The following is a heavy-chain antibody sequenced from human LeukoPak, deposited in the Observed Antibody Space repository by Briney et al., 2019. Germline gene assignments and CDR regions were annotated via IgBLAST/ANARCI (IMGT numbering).Heavy chain of an antibody. CDR1: GFTFSSYS. Sequence: PGGSLRLSCAASGFTFSSYSMNWVRQAPGKGLEWVSSISSSSSYIYYADSVKGRFTISRDNSKNTLYLQMNSLRAEDTAVYYCAGVPTGTTGFDYWGQGTLVTVSS. V-gene: IGHV3-21*01. CDR3: AGVPTGTTGFDY. J-gene: IGHJ4*02. D-gene: IGHD1-1*01. CDR2: ISSSSSYI.